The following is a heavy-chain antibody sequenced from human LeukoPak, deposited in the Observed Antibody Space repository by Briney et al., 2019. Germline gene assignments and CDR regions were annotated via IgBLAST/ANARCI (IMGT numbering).Heavy chain of an antibody. CDR3: ARGQMVVVVVAATWFDP. J-gene: IGHJ5*02. CDR2: INHSGST. D-gene: IGHD2-15*01. CDR1: GGSFSGYY. V-gene: IGHV4-34*01. Sequence: SETLSLTYAVYGGSFSGYYWSWIRQPPGKGLEWIGEINHSGSTNYNPSLKSRVTISVDTSKNQFSLKLSSVTAADTAVYYCARGQMVVVVVAATWFDPWGQGTLVTVSS.